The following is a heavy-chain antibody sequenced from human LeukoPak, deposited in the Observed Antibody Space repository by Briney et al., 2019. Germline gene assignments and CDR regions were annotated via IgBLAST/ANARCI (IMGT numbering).Heavy chain of an antibody. D-gene: IGHD6-13*01. CDR2: ISSSGSTI. V-gene: IGHV3-48*03. Sequence: PGGSLRLSCAASGFTFSSYEMNWVRQAPGKGLEWVSYISSSGSTIYYADSVKGRFTISRDIANNSLYLQMNSLRAEDTAVYYCARDVVEQQLDLDYWGQGTLVTVSS. CDR3: ARDVVEQQLDLDY. J-gene: IGHJ4*02. CDR1: GFTFSSYE.